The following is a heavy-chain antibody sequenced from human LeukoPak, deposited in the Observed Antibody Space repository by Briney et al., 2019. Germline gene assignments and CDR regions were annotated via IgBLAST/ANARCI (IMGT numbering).Heavy chain of an antibody. D-gene: IGHD2-15*01. J-gene: IGHJ4*02. CDR3: ARGLVPYCSGGSCPFDY. CDR1: GYSFTTYW. CDR2: IYPGDSDT. Sequence: KRGESLKISCKGSGYSFTTYWIGWVRQMPGKGLEWMGIIYPGDSDTRYSPSFQGQVTISADKSISTAYLQWSSLKASDTAMYYCARGLVPYCSGGSCPFDYWGQGTLVTVSS. V-gene: IGHV5-51*01.